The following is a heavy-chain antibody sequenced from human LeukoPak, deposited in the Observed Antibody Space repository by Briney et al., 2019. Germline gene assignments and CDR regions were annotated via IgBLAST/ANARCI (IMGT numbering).Heavy chain of an antibody. V-gene: IGHV3-30*18. CDR1: GFTFSSYG. J-gene: IGHJ4*02. CDR3: AKATGSIVVVTATPGGPDY. CDR2: ISYDGSNK. D-gene: IGHD2-21*02. Sequence: PGGSLRLSCAASGFTFSSYGMHWVRQAPGKGLEWVAVISYDGSNKYYADSVKGRFTISRDNSKNTLYLQMNSLRAEDTAVYYCAKATGSIVVVTATPGGPDYWGQGTLVTVSS.